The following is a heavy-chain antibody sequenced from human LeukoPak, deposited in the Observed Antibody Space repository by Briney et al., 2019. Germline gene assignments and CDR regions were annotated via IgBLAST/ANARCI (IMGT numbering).Heavy chain of an antibody. CDR3: ARESWSHLGNWFDP. V-gene: IGHV3-7*01. Sequence: GGSLRLSCAASGFTFSSYWMSWVRQAPGKGLEWVANIKQDGSEKYYVDSVKGRFTISRDNAKNSLYLQMNSLRAEDTAVYYCARESWSHLGNWFDPWGQGTLVTVSS. CDR1: GFTFSSYW. J-gene: IGHJ5*02. D-gene: IGHD6-13*01. CDR2: IKQDGSEK.